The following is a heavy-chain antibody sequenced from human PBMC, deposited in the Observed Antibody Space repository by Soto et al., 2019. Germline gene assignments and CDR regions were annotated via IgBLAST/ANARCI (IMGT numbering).Heavy chain of an antibody. CDR3: ARYNWNAHKYNGMDV. CDR2: IYDGESS. Sequence: QVQLQESGPGLVKPSGTLSLTCDVSGGSISSTNWWTWVRQSPGKGLEWIGEIYDGESSNYNPSLTSRVTISLDKSKNQFSLNLNSVTAADTAVYYCARYNWNAHKYNGMDVWGQGTTVIVSS. V-gene: IGHV4-4*02. J-gene: IGHJ6*02. D-gene: IGHD1-1*01. CDR1: GGSISSTNW.